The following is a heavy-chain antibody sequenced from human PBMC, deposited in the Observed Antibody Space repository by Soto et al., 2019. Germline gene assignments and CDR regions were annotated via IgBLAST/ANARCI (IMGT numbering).Heavy chain of an antibody. CDR1: GLIVSGNY. CDR2: IYSGGST. D-gene: IGHD1-26*01. Sequence: GGSLRVSCAAAGLIVSGNYMNWVRQAPGKGLEWVSVIYSGGSTYYADSVKGRFTISRDNSKNTLYLQMNSLRAEDTAVYYCARDNIVGAYFFDYWGQGALVTVSS. CDR3: ARDNIVGAYFFDY. V-gene: IGHV3-66*01. J-gene: IGHJ4*02.